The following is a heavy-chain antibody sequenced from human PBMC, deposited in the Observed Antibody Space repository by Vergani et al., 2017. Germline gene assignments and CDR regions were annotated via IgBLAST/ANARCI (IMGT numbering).Heavy chain of an antibody. J-gene: IGHJ6*02. CDR1: GFTFSGSA. D-gene: IGHD3-10*01. CDR2: IRSKANRYAT. Sequence: EVQLVESGGGLVQPGGSLKLSCAASGFTFSGSAMHWVRQASGKGLEWVGRIRSKANRYATAYAASVKGRFTISRDDSKNTAYLQMNSLKTEDTAVYYCTRPGSYDYYYYYGMDVWGQGTTVTVSS. V-gene: IGHV3-73*01. CDR3: TRPGSYDYYYYYGMDV.